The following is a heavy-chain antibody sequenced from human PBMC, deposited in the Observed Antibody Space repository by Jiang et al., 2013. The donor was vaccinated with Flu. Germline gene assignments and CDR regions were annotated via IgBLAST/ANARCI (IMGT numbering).Heavy chain of an antibody. CDR1: GYTFTDNY. J-gene: IGHJ4*02. CDR2: FNPHSGGS. D-gene: IGHD6-19*01. CDR3: ARARLDGSGLFYFDY. Sequence: SGAEVKRPGASVKVSCKASGYTFTDNYLHWVRQAPGQGLEWMGRFNPHSGGSKSAQRFQDRVTMAGDASTTTAYMELSGLRSDDSAVYFCARARLDGSGLFYFDYWGQGTLVTVSS. V-gene: IGHV1-2*02.